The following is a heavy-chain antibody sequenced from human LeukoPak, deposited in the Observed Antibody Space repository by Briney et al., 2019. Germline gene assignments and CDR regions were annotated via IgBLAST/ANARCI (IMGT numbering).Heavy chain of an antibody. J-gene: IGHJ4*02. CDR1: GGTFSSYA. V-gene: IGHV1-2*02. CDR3: ARDHPPY. CDR2: INPNSGGT. Sequence: ASVKVSCKASGGTFSSYAISWVRQAPGQGLEWMGWINPNSGGTNYAQKFQGRVTMTRDTSISTAYMELSRLRSDDTAVYYCARDHPPYWGQGTLVTVSS.